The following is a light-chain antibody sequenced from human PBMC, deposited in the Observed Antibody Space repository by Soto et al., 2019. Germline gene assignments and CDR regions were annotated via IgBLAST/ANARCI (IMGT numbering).Light chain of an antibody. J-gene: IGLJ2*01. CDR2: HSN. V-gene: IGLV1-40*01. CDR3: ATWDGSLNGVV. CDR1: TSNIGAGYD. Sequence: QAVLTQSPSVSGAPGHRVTISCTGSTSNIGAGYDVYWYQQLPGTAPKLLIYHSNQRPSGVPDRFSGSKSGTSASLAISGLQSEDETHYYCATWDGSLNGVVFGGGTKLTVL.